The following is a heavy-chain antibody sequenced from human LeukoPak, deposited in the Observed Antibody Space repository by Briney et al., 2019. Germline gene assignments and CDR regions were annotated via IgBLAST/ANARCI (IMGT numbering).Heavy chain of an antibody. CDR3: ATTEGYSSSWYAFEVSFDY. CDR2: MNPNSGNT. D-gene: IGHD6-13*01. V-gene: IGHV1-8*01. J-gene: IGHJ4*02. CDR1: GYTFTSYD. Sequence: ASVKVSRKASGYTFTSYDINWVRQATGQGLEWMGWMNPNSGNTGYAQKFQGRVTMTRNTSISTAYMELSSLRSEDTAVYYCATTEGYSSSWYAFEVSFDYWGQGTLVTVSS.